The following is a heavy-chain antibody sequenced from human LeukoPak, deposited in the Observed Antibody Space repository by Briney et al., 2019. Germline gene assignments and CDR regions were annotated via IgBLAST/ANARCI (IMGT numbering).Heavy chain of an antibody. CDR2: ISYDGSNK. V-gene: IGHV3-30-3*01. CDR3: ARVSERLLPSFKWFDP. J-gene: IGHJ5*02. D-gene: IGHD2-21*02. CDR1: EFTFSNYA. Sequence: PGRSLRLSCAASEFTFSNYAMHWVRQVPGKGLEWVAVISYDGSNKYYADSVKGRFTISRDNSKNTLYLQMNSLRPEDTALYYCARVSERLLPSFKWFDPWGQGTLVTVSS.